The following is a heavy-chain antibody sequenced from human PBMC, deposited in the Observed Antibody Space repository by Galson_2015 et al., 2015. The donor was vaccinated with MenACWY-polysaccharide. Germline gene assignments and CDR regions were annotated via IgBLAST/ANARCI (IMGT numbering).Heavy chain of an antibody. J-gene: IGHJ4*02. CDR3: ARDSHYNTLDY. V-gene: IGHV3-7*01. D-gene: IGHD1-14*01. Sequence: SLRLSCAVSGFTFSSSWMTWVRQAPGKGLEWVANIKEDGSVKNYVDSVRGRFTISRDNALNSVYLQVDSLRAEDTAVYYCARDSHYNTLDYWGQRTLVAVSS. CDR2: IKEDGSVK. CDR1: GFTFSSSW.